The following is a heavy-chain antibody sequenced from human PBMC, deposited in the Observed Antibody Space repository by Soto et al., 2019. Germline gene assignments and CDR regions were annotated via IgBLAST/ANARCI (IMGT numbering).Heavy chain of an antibody. J-gene: IGHJ4*02. V-gene: IGHV3-74*01. CDR2: MNPDGSTR. CDR1: GFTFSSNW. CDR3: ARGGEVGAGQYYLDDS. Sequence: EVQLVESGGDLVQPGGSLRLSCAASGFTFSSNWMHWVRQGPGKGLVWVSRMNPDGSTRGYADSVKGRFTISRDNARNTVFLQMSSLRAEDTAVYYCARGGEVGAGQYYLDDSWGQGTLVTVSS. D-gene: IGHD2-21*01.